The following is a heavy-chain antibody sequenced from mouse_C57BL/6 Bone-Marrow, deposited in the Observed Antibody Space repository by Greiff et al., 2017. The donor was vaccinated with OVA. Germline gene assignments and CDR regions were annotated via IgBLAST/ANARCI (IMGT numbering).Heavy chain of an antibody. D-gene: IGHD2-1*01. V-gene: IGHV1-64*01. CDR2: IHPNSGST. J-gene: IGHJ3*01. CDR1: GYTFTSYW. CDR3: ARDGNYGFAY. Sequence: QVQLQQPGAELVKPGASVKLSCKASGYTFTSYWMHWVKQRPGQGLEWIGMIHPNSGSTNYNEKFKSKATLTVDKSSSTAYRQLSSLTSEDSAVYYCARDGNYGFAYWGQGTLVTVSA.